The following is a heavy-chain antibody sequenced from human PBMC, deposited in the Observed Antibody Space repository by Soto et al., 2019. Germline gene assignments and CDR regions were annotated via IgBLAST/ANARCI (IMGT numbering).Heavy chain of an antibody. CDR1: GGTFSSDA. D-gene: IGHD6-19*01. V-gene: IGHV1-69*01. Sequence: QVQLVQSGAEVKKPGSSVKVSCKASGGTFSSDAISWVRQAPGQGLEWLGGIIPIFGTANYAQKFQGRVTITADESTSTAYMERSSLRSEDTAVYYCARVGYSSNAFDIWGQGTMVTGSS. J-gene: IGHJ3*02. CDR2: IIPIFGTA. CDR3: ARVGYSSNAFDI.